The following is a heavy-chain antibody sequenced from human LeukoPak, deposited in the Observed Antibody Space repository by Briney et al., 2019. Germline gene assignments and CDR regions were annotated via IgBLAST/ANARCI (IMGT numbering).Heavy chain of an antibody. CDR2: ITSSSSYI. J-gene: IGHJ4*02. D-gene: IGHD6-6*01. CDR1: GFTFSSYG. V-gene: IGHV3-21*01. CDR3: ARSYSSSRGTVDY. Sequence: PVGSLRLSCAASGFTFSSYGMNWVRQAPGKGLEWVSSITSSSSYIYYADSVKGRFTISRDNAKNSLDLQMISLRAEDTTVYYCARSYSSSRGTVDYWGQGTLVTVSS.